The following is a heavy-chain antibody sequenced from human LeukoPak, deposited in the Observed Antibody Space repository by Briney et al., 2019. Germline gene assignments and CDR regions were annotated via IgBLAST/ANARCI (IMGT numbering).Heavy chain of an antibody. D-gene: IGHD3-10*01. V-gene: IGHV4-34*01. CDR1: GGSFSGYY. CDR3: ARAYGSGRYYYYGMDV. CDR2: INHSGST. Sequence: PSETLSLTCAVYGGSFSGYYWSWIRQPPGKGLEWIGEINHSGSTNYNPSLKSRVTISVDTSKNQFSLKLSSVTAADTAVYYCARAYGSGRYYYYGMDVWGQGTTVTVSS. J-gene: IGHJ6*02.